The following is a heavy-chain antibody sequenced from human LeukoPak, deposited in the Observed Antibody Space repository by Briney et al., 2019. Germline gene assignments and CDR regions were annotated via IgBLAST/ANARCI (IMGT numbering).Heavy chain of an antibody. J-gene: IGHJ4*02. D-gene: IGHD7-27*01. CDR3: ARGRKLGISCHFDY. Sequence: SVKVSCKASGGTFSSYAISWVRQAPGQGLEWMGGIIPIFGTANYAQKFQGRVTITADESTSTAYMELSSLRSEDTTVYYCARGRKLGISCHFDYWGQGTLVTVSS. CDR2: IIPIFGTA. CDR1: GGTFSSYA. V-gene: IGHV1-69*13.